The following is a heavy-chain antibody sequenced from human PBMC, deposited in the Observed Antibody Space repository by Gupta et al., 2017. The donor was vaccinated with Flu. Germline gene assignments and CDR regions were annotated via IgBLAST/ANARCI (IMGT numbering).Heavy chain of an antibody. CDR2: TSWNSGDT. J-gene: IGHJ4*02. D-gene: IGHD6-19*01. V-gene: IGHV3-9*01. Sequence: EVQLVVSGGGLVQPGGSLRLSYSSPGFAFDDYAMHWIRQVRGKGLQWVSGTSWNSGDTDYADSVKGRFTISRDNAKNSLYLQMSSLRVEDTAFYYCARASGWYSAFDYWGQGALVTVSS. CDR3: ARASGWYSAFDY. CDR1: GFAFDDYA.